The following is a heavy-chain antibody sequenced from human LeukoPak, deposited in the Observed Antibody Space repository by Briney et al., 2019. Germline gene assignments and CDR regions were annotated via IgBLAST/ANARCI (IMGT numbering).Heavy chain of an antibody. Sequence: PSETLSLTCTVSGYSISSGYYWGWIRQPPGEGLEWIGSVYLNGYTNYNTSLKSRVTISVDTSKNQFSLNLFSVTAADTGVYYCATLTTVVTAYYFDYWGQGTLVTVSS. D-gene: IGHD4-23*01. CDR2: VYLNGYT. CDR1: GYSISSGYY. J-gene: IGHJ4*02. CDR3: ATLTTVVTAYYFDY. V-gene: IGHV4-38-2*02.